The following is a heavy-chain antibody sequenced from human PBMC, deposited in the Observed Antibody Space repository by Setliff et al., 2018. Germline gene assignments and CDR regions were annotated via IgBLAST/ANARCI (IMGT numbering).Heavy chain of an antibody. Sequence: SETLSLTCTVSGGSISGASIRSYYWSWIRQPPGKGLEFIGYVYYSGTTNYDPSLKSRVTISVDTSKNQFSLKLSSVTAADTALYYCARGGTYRYFDYWGQGTLVTVSS. CDR3: ARGGTYRYFDY. J-gene: IGHJ4*02. CDR1: GGSISGASIRSYY. V-gene: IGHV4-61*01. CDR2: VYYSGTT.